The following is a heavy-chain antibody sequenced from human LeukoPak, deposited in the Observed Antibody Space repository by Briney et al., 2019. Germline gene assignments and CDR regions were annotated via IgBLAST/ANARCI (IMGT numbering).Heavy chain of an antibody. D-gene: IGHD6-19*01. J-gene: IGHJ4*02. V-gene: IGHV3-23*01. CDR2: ISGSGGST. CDR1: GFTFSSHA. Sequence: GGSLRLSCAASGFTFSSHAMSWVRQAPGKGLEWVSAISGSGGSTYYADSVKGRFTISRDKSKNTLYLQMNSLRAEDTAVYYCAKGLAVAGHVDYWGQGTLVTVSS. CDR3: AKGLAVAGHVDY.